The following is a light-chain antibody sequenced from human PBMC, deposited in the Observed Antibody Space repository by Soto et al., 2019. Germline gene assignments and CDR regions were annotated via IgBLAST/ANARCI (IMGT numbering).Light chain of an antibody. CDR3: QQSIT. V-gene: IGKV1-39*01. CDR1: QSISSY. Sequence: DIQVTQSPSSLSASVGDRVTITCRASQSISSYLNWYQQKPGKAPKLLIYAASSLQSGVPSRFSGSGSGTDFTLTISSLQPEDFATYYCQQSITFGGGTKVEIK. CDR2: AAS. J-gene: IGKJ4*01.